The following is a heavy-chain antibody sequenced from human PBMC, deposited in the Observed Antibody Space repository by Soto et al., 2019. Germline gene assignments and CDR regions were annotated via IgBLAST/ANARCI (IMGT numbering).Heavy chain of an antibody. CDR2: IFHSGDT. V-gene: IGHV4-4*02. J-gene: IGHJ3*02. CDR1: GASISSSNW. CDR3: ARVLQGCSSTSCYLDI. D-gene: IGHD2-2*01. Sequence: QVQLQESGPGLVKPSGTLSLTCAVSGASISSSNWWNWVRQPPGKGLEWIGEIFHSGDTNYNPSLQSRVTISVDKSQNQFALRLSSVTAADTAVYYCARVLQGCSSTSCYLDIWGQGTLVTASS.